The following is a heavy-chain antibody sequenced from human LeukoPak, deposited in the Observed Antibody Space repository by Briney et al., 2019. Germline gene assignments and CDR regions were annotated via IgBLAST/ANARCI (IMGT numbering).Heavy chain of an antibody. D-gene: IGHD3-22*01. CDR2: ISDSGGRI. Sequence: GGSLRLSCAASGFSFSRFAMSWVRQAPGEGLEWVSAISDSGGRINYADSVKGRFTISRDNSKNTLYLQMNSLRAEDTAVYYCAKKTWDSSAWYFFDYWGQGTLVTVSS. CDR1: GFSFSRFA. J-gene: IGHJ4*02. CDR3: AKKTWDSSAWYFFDY. V-gene: IGHV3-23*01.